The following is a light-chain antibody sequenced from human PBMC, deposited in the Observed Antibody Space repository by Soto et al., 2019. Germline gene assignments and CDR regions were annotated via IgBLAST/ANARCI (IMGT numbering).Light chain of an antibody. CDR3: SSDTSSSTPYV. Sequence: QSLLTQPASVSGSPGQSITISCTGTSSDVGGYNYVSWYQQHPVKAPKLMIYDVTNRPSGVSDRFSGSKSGNTASLTISGLQAEDEADYYCSSDTSSSTPYVFGTVTKVTVL. J-gene: IGLJ1*01. V-gene: IGLV2-14*01. CDR2: DVT. CDR1: SSDVGGYNY.